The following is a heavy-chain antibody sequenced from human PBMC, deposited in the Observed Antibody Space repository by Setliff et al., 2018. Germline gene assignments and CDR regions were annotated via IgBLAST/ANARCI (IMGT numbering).Heavy chain of an antibody. CDR3: ARVTPDYYYYYGVDV. J-gene: IGHJ6*02. CDR2: IYPGDSDT. CDR1: GYSFTSYW. V-gene: IGHV5-51*01. D-gene: IGHD5-18*01. Sequence: GESLTISCKGSGYSFTSYWIGWVRQMPGKGLEWMGIIYPGDSDTRYSPSFQGQVTISADKSISTAYLQWSSLKASDTAMYYCARVTPDYYYYYGVDVWGQGTTVTVSS.